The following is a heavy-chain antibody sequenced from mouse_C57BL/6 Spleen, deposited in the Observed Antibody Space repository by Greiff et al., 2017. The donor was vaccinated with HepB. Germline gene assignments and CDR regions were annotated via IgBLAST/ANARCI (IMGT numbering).Heavy chain of an antibody. D-gene: IGHD1-3*01. CDR1: GYTFTDYN. V-gene: IGHV1-18*01. CDR3: ARKMLYDYYAMDY. Sequence: VQLKESGPELVKPGASVKIPCKASGYTFTDYNMDWVKQSHGKSLEWIGDINPNNGGTIYNQKLKGKATLTVDKSSSTAYMERRSLTSEETAVYYCARKMLYDYYAMDYWGQGTSVTVSS. J-gene: IGHJ4*01. CDR2: INPNNGGT.